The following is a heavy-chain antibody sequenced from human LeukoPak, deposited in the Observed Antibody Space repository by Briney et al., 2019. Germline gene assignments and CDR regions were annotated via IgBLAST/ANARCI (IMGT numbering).Heavy chain of an antibody. CDR1: GFTFSSHW. CDR2: INQEGSER. Sequence: GGSLRLSCAASGFTFSSHWMTWVRQAPGKGLEGVANINQEGSERYYVDSVKGRFTISRDNAKNSLYLQMNSLRAEDTAVYYCARDSEYSSSFAFDIWGQGTMVTVSS. CDR3: ARDSEYSSSFAFDI. D-gene: IGHD6-13*01. J-gene: IGHJ3*02. V-gene: IGHV3-7*01.